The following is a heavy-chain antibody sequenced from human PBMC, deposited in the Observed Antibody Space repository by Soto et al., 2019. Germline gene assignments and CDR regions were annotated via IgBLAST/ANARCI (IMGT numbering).Heavy chain of an antibody. J-gene: IGHJ4*02. Sequence: ASVKVSCKASGYTFTSYYMHWVRQAPGQGLEWMGIINPSGGSTSYAQKFQGRVTMTRDTSTSTVYMELSSLRSEDTAVYYCARVEPDPRYCSGGSSYSGYGGYFDYWGQGTLVTVSS. D-gene: IGHD2-15*01. CDR1: GYTFTSYY. CDR3: ARVEPDPRYCSGGSSYSGYGGYFDY. CDR2: INPSGGST. V-gene: IGHV1-46*01.